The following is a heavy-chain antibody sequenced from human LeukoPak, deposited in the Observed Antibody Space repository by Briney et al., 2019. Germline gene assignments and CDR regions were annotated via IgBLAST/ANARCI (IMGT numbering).Heavy chain of an antibody. J-gene: IGHJ4*02. CDR1: GFTFSSYA. Sequence: GGSLRLSCAASGFTFSSYAMSWVRQAPGKGLEWVSAISGSGGSTFYADSVKGRFTISRDNSKNTLYLQMNSLRAEDTAVYYCAKSRRGLRYFDWLFALGYWGQGTLVTVSS. CDR2: ISGSGGST. CDR3: AKSRRGLRYFDWLFALGY. V-gene: IGHV3-23*01. D-gene: IGHD3-9*01.